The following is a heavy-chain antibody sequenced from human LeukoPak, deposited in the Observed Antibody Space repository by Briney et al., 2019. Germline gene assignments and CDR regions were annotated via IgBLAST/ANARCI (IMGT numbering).Heavy chain of an antibody. Sequence: ASVKVSCKASGYTFTGYYIHWVRQAPGQGLEWMGWISPTSGGTNYGQKFQGRLTMTRDTSISTAYMELSRLRSDDTAVYYCARDQDYVWGSYREYYFDYWGQGTLVTVSS. V-gene: IGHV1-2*02. D-gene: IGHD3-16*01. J-gene: IGHJ4*02. CDR2: ISPTSGGT. CDR1: GYTFTGYY. CDR3: ARDQDYVWGSYREYYFDY.